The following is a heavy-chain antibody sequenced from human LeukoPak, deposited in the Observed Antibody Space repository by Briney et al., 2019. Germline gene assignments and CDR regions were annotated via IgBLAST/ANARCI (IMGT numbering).Heavy chain of an antibody. CDR2: ISSSSSYI. J-gene: IGHJ4*02. Sequence: GGSLRLSCAASGFTFSSYSMNWVRQAPGKGLEWVSSISSSSSYIYYADSVKGRFTIPRDNAKNSLYLQMNSLRAEDTAVYYCARGAYTVTAHFDYWGQGTLVTVSS. V-gene: IGHV3-21*01. D-gene: IGHD4-17*01. CDR3: ARGAYTVTAHFDY. CDR1: GFTFSSYS.